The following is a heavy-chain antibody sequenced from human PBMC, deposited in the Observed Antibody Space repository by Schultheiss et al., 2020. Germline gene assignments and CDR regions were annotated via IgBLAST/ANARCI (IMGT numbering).Heavy chain of an antibody. D-gene: IGHD1-26*01. CDR2: ISAAKSDI. CDR3: ARDKGYSGTYTTILDY. CDR1: GFTFSTYH. J-gene: IGHJ4*02. V-gene: IGHV3-21*01. Sequence: GGSLRLSCAASGFTFSTYHMNWVRQAPGKGLEWVSFISAAKSDIYYAASVTGRFTISRDNAKNSLYLQLNSLTAEDSAVYYCARDKGYSGTYTTILDYWGQGTRVNVSS.